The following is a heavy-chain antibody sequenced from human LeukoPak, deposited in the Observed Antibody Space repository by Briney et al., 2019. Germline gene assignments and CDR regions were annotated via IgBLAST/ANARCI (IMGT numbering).Heavy chain of an antibody. Sequence: PSETLSLTCTVSGGSISSYYWSWIRQPPGKGLEWIGYIYYSGSTNYNPSLKSRVTISVDTSKNQFSLKLSSVNAADTAVYYCARVSVGYYGSGSYYTLDYWGQGTLVTVSS. J-gene: IGHJ4*02. V-gene: IGHV4-59*01. CDR3: ARVSVGYYGSGSYYTLDY. D-gene: IGHD3-10*01. CDR1: GGSISSYY. CDR2: IYYSGST.